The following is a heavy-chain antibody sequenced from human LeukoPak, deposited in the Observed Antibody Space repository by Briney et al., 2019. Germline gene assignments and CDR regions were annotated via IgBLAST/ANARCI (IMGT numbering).Heavy chain of an antibody. J-gene: IGHJ4*02. D-gene: IGHD3-16*02. CDR1: GFTFSSYG. Sequence: PGGSLRLSCAASGFTFSSYGMHWVRQAPGKGLEWVAVIWYDGSNKYYADSVKGRFTISRDNSKNTLYLQMNSLRAEDTAVYYCARDNNYDYVWGSYRYDYWGQGTLVTVSS. V-gene: IGHV3-33*01. CDR3: ARDNNYDYVWGSYRYDY. CDR2: IWYDGSNK.